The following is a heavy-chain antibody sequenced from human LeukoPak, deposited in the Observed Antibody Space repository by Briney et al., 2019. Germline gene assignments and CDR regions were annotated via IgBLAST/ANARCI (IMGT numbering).Heavy chain of an antibody. CDR2: IDPEDHES. D-gene: IGHD3-22*01. V-gene: IGHV1-24*01. J-gene: IGHJ5*02. Sequence: ASVTVSCKVSGYSLSEVSIHWVRQAPGKGLEWMGGIDPEDHESIYAQKFQGRVTMTEDTSTDTAYMEMSSLRAEDTAVYYCATGPRRYYDSRGYYYARGWFDPWGQGTLVTVSS. CDR3: ATGPRRYYDSRGYYYARGWFDP. CDR1: GYSLSEVS.